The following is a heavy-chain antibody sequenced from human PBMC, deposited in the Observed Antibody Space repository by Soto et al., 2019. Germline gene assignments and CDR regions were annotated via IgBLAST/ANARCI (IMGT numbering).Heavy chain of an antibody. CDR1: GYSFTTSG. Sequence: QAQLVQSGAEVKEPGASVKVSCKASGYSFTTSGITWVRQAPGQGLEWMGWISTYNGNTNYAQKLQDRVTLTTDTTTSTAYMELRSLRPDDTAVSYCARRLYGDYDYWGQGTLVTVSS. CDR3: ARRLYGDYDY. D-gene: IGHD4-17*01. CDR2: ISTYNGNT. V-gene: IGHV1-18*01. J-gene: IGHJ4*02.